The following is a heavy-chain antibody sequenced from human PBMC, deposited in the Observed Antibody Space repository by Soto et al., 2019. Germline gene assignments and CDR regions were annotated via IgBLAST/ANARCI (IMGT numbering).Heavy chain of an antibody. J-gene: IGHJ6*02. CDR3: ARTLSSGYYSYYYYYGMDV. Sequence: SVKVSCKASGGTFSSYAISWVRQAPGQGLEWMGGVIPIFGTANYAQKFQGRVTITADESTSTAYMELSSLRSEDTAVYYCARTLSSGYYSYYYYYGMDVWGQGTTVNVSS. V-gene: IGHV1-69*13. CDR2: VIPIFGTA. D-gene: IGHD3-22*01. CDR1: GGTFSSYA.